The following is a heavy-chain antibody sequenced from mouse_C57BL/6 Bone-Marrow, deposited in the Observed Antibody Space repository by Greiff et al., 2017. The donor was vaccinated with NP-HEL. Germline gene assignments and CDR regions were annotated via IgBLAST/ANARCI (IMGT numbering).Heavy chain of an antibody. J-gene: IGHJ1*03. Sequence: QVQLQQPGAELVKPGASVKLSCKASGYTFTSYWMHWVKQRPGQGLEWIGMIHPTSGSTNYNEKFKSKATLTVDKSSSTAYMQLSSLTSEDSAVYYCARRITTNWYFDVWGTGTTVTVSS. CDR2: IHPTSGST. D-gene: IGHD1-1*01. CDR3: ARRITTNWYFDV. CDR1: GYTFTSYW. V-gene: IGHV1-64*01.